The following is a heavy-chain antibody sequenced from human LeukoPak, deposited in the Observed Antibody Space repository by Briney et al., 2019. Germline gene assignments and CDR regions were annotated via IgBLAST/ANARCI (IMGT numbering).Heavy chain of an antibody. CDR3: AKDLTTTETTVTAEYFQH. V-gene: IGHV3-23*01. J-gene: IGHJ1*01. D-gene: IGHD4-17*01. CDR2: ISGSGGST. Sequence: TGGSLRLSCAASGFTYSTFEMNWVRQAPGKGLEWVSAISGSGGSTYYADSVKGRFTISRDNSKNTLYLQMNSLRAEDTAVYYCAKDLTTTETTVTAEYFQHWGQGTLVTVS. CDR1: GFTYSTFE.